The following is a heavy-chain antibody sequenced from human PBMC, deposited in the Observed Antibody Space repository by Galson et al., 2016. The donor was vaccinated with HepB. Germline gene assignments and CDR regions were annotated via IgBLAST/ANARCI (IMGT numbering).Heavy chain of an antibody. Sequence: SLRLSCAASGFTFSSYSMHWVRQAPGKGLEWVSSISYSSSYMPYADAVKGRFTISRDNAKNSLYLQMNSLGAEDTAVYFCAKGGPRGEFDHWGQGTLVTVSS. CDR1: GFTFSSYS. V-gene: IGHV3-21*01. J-gene: IGHJ4*02. CDR3: AKGGPRGEFDH. D-gene: IGHD3-16*01. CDR2: ISYSSSYM.